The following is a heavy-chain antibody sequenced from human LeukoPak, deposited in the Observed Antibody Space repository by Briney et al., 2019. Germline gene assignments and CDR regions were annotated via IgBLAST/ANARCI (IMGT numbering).Heavy chain of an antibody. Sequence: PGGSLRLSCAASGFTFSSYIMNWVRQAPGKGLEWVSYISSSSSTIYYADSVKGRFTISRDNAKNSLYLQMNSLRAEDTAVYYCVRDSNHDYGDYWGQGTLVTVSS. J-gene: IGHJ4*02. CDR3: VRDSNHDYGDY. V-gene: IGHV3-48*01. CDR2: ISSSSSTI. CDR1: GFTFSSYI.